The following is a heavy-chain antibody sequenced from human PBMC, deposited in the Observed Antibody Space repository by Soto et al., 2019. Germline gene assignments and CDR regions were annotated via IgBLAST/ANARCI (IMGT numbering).Heavy chain of an antibody. CDR2: ISGSGGST. Sequence: EVQLLESGGGLVQPGGSLRLSCAASGFTFSSYAMSWVRQAPGKGLEWVSAISGSGGSTYYADSVKGRFTISRDNSKNTVYLQMNSPRAEDTAVYYCAKSRGYSYEMDYWGPGTLVTVSS. CDR1: GFTFSSYA. J-gene: IGHJ4*02. CDR3: AKSRGYSYEMDY. V-gene: IGHV3-23*01. D-gene: IGHD5-18*01.